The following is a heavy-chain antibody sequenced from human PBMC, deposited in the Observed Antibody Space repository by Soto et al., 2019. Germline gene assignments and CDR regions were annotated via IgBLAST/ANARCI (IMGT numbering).Heavy chain of an antibody. Sequence: QVQLVQSGAEVKKPGSSVKVSCKASGGTFSGYAISWVRQAPGQGLEWMGGIIPIFGTADYAQKFQGRVTITADESTSTACMELSSLRSEDTAVYYCASHSSCQLVGYYYYGMDVWGPGTTVTVSS. V-gene: IGHV1-69*12. CDR3: ASHSSCQLVGYYYYGMDV. J-gene: IGHJ6*02. D-gene: IGHD6-19*01. CDR2: IIPIFGTA. CDR1: GGTFSGYA.